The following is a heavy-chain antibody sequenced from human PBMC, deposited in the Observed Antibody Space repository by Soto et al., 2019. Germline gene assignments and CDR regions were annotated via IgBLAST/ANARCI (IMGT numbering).Heavy chain of an antibody. D-gene: IGHD6-13*01. V-gene: IGHV1-18*01. Sequence: QVQLVQSGAEVKKPGASVKVSCKASGYTFTSYGISWVRQAPGQGLEWMGWISAYNGNTNYAQKLQGRVTMTTDTSTSTGYMELRSLRSDDTAVYYCARDMREQQLDPPFDYWGQGTLVTVSS. J-gene: IGHJ4*02. CDR1: GYTFTSYG. CDR2: ISAYNGNT. CDR3: ARDMREQQLDPPFDY.